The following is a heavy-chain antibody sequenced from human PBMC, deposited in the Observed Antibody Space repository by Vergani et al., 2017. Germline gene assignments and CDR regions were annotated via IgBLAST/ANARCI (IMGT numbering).Heavy chain of an antibody. D-gene: IGHD2-8*02. J-gene: IGHJ5*02. Sequence: QVRLQESGPGLVKPSETLSLTCIVSGGSISSRSHYWGWIRQAPGKGLEWIASIYYTGSIYYNPSLKSRVTISVDPSKNQFSLNLRSATASDTAIYFCAGRDYWNWLGPWGRGARVTVSS. CDR3: AGRDYWNWLGP. V-gene: IGHV4-39*01. CDR2: IYYTGSI. CDR1: GGSISSRSHY.